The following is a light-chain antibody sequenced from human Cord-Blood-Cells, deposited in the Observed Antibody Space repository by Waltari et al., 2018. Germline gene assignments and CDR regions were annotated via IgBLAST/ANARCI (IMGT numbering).Light chain of an antibody. CDR2: WAS. J-gene: IGKJ3*01. CDR3: QQYYSTPT. V-gene: IGKV4-1*01. Sequence: DIVMTQSPDSLAVSLGERATINCKSSKSVLYSSNNKNYLSWYQQKPGQPPKLLIYWASTRESGGPARFSGSGSGTDFTLTISSLQAEDVAVYYCQQYYSTPTFGPGTKVDIK. CDR1: KSVLYSSNNKNY.